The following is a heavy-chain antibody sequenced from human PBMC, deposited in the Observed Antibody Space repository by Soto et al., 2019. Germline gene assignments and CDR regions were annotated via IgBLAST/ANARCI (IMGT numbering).Heavy chain of an antibody. CDR2: TYYRSKWYN. J-gene: IGHJ4*02. D-gene: IGHD2-8*01. Sequence: PSQTLSLTCAISGDRVSSNSAAWNWIRQSPSRGLEWLGRTYYRSKWYNDYAVSVKSRITINPDTSKNQFSLQLNSVTPEDTAVYYCARDTLIVLMVYATPTRIFGYWGQGTLVTVSS. CDR1: GDRVSSNSAA. CDR3: ARDTLIVLMVYATPTRIFGY. V-gene: IGHV6-1*01.